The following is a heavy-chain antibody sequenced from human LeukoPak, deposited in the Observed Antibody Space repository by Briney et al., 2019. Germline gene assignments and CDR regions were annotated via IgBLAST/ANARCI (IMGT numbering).Heavy chain of an antibody. J-gene: IGHJ5*02. Sequence: SETLSLTCTVSGGSISGYYWSWIRQPAGKGLEWIGRIYTSGSTNYNPSLKSRVTMSVDTSKNQFSLKLSSVTAADTAVYYCAREYRGYRNQHWFDPWGQGTLVTVSS. CDR3: AREYRGYRNQHWFDP. CDR2: IYTSGST. D-gene: IGHD5-18*01. CDR1: GGSISGYY. V-gene: IGHV4-4*07.